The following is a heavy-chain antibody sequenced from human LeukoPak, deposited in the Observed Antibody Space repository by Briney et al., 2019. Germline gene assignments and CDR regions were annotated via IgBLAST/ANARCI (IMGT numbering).Heavy chain of an antibody. CDR2: IYYNGIS. CDR3: ARDGDYGDSGAFDI. D-gene: IGHD4-17*01. Sequence: SETLSLTCTVSGGSISGYYWSWIRQPPGKGLEWIAYIYYNGISNYNPSLKSRVIISVDSSKNQFSLKLTSVTAADTAVYYCARDGDYGDSGAFDIWGQGTMVTVSS. J-gene: IGHJ3*02. V-gene: IGHV4-59*01. CDR1: GGSISGYY.